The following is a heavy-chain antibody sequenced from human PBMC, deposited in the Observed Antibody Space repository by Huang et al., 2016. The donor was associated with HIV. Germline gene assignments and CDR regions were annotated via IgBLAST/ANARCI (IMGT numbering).Heavy chain of an antibody. J-gene: IGHJ5*02. Sequence: QVQLQESGPGLVKPSETLSLTCAVSGGSLRRLSWAWIRQPPGKGLGWIGTGFNTGTTNYQPSVQRLVAVSRDTSRNQCFLTLKSVTPADTAVYYCAQEKSFGNWANNWFDPWGQGTLVTVSS. CDR1: GGSLRRLS. V-gene: IGHV4-59*11. D-gene: IGHD3-16*01. CDR3: AQEKSFGNWANNWFDP. CDR2: GFNTGTT.